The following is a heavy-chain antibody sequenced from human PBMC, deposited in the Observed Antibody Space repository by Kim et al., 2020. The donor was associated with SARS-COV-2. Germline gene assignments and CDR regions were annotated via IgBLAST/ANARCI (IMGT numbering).Heavy chain of an antibody. CDR3: ARGRAGVVPSPILGLGPYYHYYAMDV. J-gene: IGHJ6*02. CDR2: VNHSGIT. D-gene: IGHD3-3*01. CDR1: GGSFSAYS. V-gene: IGHV4-34*01. Sequence: SETLSLTCAVYGGSFSAYSWIWIRQAPGKGLEWIGEVNHSGITKYHPSLKSRVTISVDTSKNQFSLKLPSVTAADTAVFYCARGRAGVVPSPILGLGPYYHYYAMDVWGQGTTVTVS.